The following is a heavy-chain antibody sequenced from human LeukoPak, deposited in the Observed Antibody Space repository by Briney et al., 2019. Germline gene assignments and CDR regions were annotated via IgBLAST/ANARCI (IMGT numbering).Heavy chain of an antibody. CDR1: GGSFSGYY. D-gene: IGHD1-26*01. Sequence: SETLSLTCAVSGGSFSGYYWSWIRQPPGKGLEWIGEINHSGSTNYNPSLKSRVTISVDTSKNQFSLKLSSVTAADTAVYYCARGRSEWELTAFDYWGQGTLVTVSS. CDR2: INHSGST. J-gene: IGHJ4*02. CDR3: ARGRSEWELTAFDY. V-gene: IGHV4-34*01.